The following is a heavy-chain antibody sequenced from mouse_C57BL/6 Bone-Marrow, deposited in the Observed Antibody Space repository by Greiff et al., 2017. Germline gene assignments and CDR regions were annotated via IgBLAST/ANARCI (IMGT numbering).Heavy chain of an antibody. J-gene: IGHJ2*01. CDR2: IDPSDSYT. CDR1: GYTFTSYW. Sequence: VQLQQPGAELVKPGASVKLSCKASGYTFTSYWMQWVKQRPGQGLEWIGEIDPSDSYTNYNQKFKGKATLTVDTSSSTAYMQLSSLTSEDSAVYYCARRKYWGQGTTLTVSS. V-gene: IGHV1-50*01. CDR3: ARRKY.